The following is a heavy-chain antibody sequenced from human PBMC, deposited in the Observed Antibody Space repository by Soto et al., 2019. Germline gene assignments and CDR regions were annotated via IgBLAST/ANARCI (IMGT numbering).Heavy chain of an antibody. CDR1: GYTFTSYG. V-gene: IGHV1-18*01. Sequence: QVHLVQSGAEVKKPGASVKVSCKASGYTFTSYGITWVRQAPGQGLEWMGWISAYNGNTDYAQKLQGRVIVTRDTSTSRADMELRSLRSDDAAVYYCARGRYGALWGQGALVTVSS. CDR3: ARGRYGAL. CDR2: ISAYNGNT. D-gene: IGHD3-10*01. J-gene: IGHJ4*02.